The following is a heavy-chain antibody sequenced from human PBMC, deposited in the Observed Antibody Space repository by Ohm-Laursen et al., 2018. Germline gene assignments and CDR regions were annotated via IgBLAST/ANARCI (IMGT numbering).Heavy chain of an antibody. J-gene: IGHJ6*02. D-gene: IGHD3-3*01. CDR1: GFTFSSYA. CDR2: IKQDGSEK. CDR3: AREARRITIFGVVYYYGMDV. Sequence: SLRLSCAASGFTFSSYAMNWVRQAPGKGLEWVANIKQDGSEKYYVDSVKGRFTISRDNAKNSLYLQMNSLRAEDTAVYYCAREARRITIFGVVYYYGMDVWGQGTTVTVSS. V-gene: IGHV3-7*01.